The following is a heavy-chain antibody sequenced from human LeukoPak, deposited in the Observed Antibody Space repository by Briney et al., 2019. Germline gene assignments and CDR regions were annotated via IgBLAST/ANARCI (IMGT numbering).Heavy chain of an antibody. D-gene: IGHD1-26*01. CDR1: GFTFSSYA. CDR3: AKDTRGSYYTPDY. J-gene: IGHJ4*02. CDR2: ISDSGGST. V-gene: IGHV3-23*01. Sequence: GGSLRLSCAASGFTFSSYAMSWVRQAPGKGLEWVSVISDSGGSTYYADSVKGRFTISRDNSKNTLYLQMNSLRADDTAVYYCAKDTRGSYYTPDYWGQGTLVTVSS.